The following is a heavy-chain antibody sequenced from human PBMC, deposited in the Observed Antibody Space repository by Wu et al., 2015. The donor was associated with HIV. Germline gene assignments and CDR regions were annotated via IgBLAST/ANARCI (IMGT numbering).Heavy chain of an antibody. D-gene: IGHD3-10*01. Sequence: QVQLVQSGAEVKKPGSSVKVSCKASGGTFSSYAISWVRQAPGQGLEWMGGIIPIFGTANYAQKFQGRVTITADESTSTAYMELSSLRSEDTAVYYCARDELFRVDDAFDMWGQGDTCHRLF. J-gene: IGHJ3*02. CDR1: GGTFSSYA. CDR3: ARDELFRVDDAFDM. V-gene: IGHV1-69*12. CDR2: IIPIFGTA.